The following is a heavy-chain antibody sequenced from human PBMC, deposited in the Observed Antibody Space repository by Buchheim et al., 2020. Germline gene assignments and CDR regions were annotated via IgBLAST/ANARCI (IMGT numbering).Heavy chain of an antibody. V-gene: IGHV4-39*01. D-gene: IGHD4-17*01. CDR3: VRLDYGRIDC. CDR1: GGSISSSSYN. J-gene: IGHJ4*02. CDR2: IYYSGNT. Sequence: QLQLQESGPGLVKPSETLSLTCTVSGGSISSSSYNWGWIRQPPGKGLEWIGSIYYSGNTYYNPSLKSRVTVSVDASKNQFSLKLSSVTAADTAVYYCVRLDYGRIDCWGQGTL.